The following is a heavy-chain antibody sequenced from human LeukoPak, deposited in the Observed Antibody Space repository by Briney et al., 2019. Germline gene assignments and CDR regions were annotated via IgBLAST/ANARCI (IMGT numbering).Heavy chain of an antibody. J-gene: IGHJ4*02. CDR2: ISGSGGST. CDR1: GFTFSSYA. V-gene: IGHV3-23*01. CDR3: AKDRRDGYIPYYFDY. Sequence: PGGSLRLSCAASGFTFSSYAMSWVRQAPGKGLEWVSAISGSGGSTYYADSVKGRFTISRDNSKNTLYLQMNSLRAEDTAVYYCAKDRRDGYIPYYFDYWGQGTLVTVSS. D-gene: IGHD5-24*01.